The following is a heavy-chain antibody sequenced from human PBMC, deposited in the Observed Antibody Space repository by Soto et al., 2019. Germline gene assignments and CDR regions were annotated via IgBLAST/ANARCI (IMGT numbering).Heavy chain of an antibody. CDR1: GGSISGYY. V-gene: IGHV4-59*01. Sequence: SETLSLTCTVSGGSISGYYWSWIRQPPGKGLEWIGYMYNTGSTVYNPSFKSRVTISVDTSKNQFSLKLNSVTAADTAVYYCARYTIGDAFDIWGQGTMVTVSS. J-gene: IGHJ3*02. D-gene: IGHD3-9*01. CDR2: MYNTGST. CDR3: ARYTIGDAFDI.